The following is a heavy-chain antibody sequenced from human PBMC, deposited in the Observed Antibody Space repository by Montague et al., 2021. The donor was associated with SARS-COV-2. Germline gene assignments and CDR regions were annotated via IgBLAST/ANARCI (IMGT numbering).Heavy chain of an antibody. J-gene: IGHJ5*02. CDR2: IYLSGST. CDR1: GYSISSGYY. V-gene: IGHV4-38-2*02. CDR3: ARDEFTWLQLWCWFDP. Sequence: SETLSLTCTVSGYSISSGYYWGWIRQPPGKGLEWIGNIYLSGSTYYHPSLKSRVTISVDTSKNQFSLKLSSVTAADTAVYYCARDEFTWLQLWCWFDPWGQGTLVTVSS. D-gene: IGHD5-24*01.